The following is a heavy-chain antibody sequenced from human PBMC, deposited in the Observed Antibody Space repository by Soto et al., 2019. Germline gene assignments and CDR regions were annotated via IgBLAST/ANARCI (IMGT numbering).Heavy chain of an antibody. CDR3: ARDFRAARPGWYFDL. J-gene: IGHJ2*01. V-gene: IGHV3-48*03. CDR2: ISRSGSTI. CDR1: GFTFSTYE. D-gene: IGHD6-6*01. Sequence: PGGSLKLSCAASGFTFSTYEMNWVRQAPGKGLEWVSYISRSGSTIYYADSVKGRFTISRDNAENSLSLQINSLRAEDTAVYYCARDFRAARPGWYFDLCGRGTLVTVSS.